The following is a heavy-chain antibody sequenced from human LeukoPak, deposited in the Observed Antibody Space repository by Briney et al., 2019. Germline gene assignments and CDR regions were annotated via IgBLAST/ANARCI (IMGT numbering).Heavy chain of an antibody. CDR3: ARDNIVVVAATKAYYFDY. J-gene: IGHJ4*02. CDR1: GGSFSGYY. D-gene: IGHD2-15*01. CDR2: INHSGST. V-gene: IGHV4-34*01. Sequence: SSETLSLTCAVYGGSFSGYYWSWIRQPPGKGLEWIGEINHSGSTYYNPSLKSRVTISVDTSKNQFSLKLSSVTAADTAVYYCARDNIVVVAATKAYYFDYWGQGTLVTVSS.